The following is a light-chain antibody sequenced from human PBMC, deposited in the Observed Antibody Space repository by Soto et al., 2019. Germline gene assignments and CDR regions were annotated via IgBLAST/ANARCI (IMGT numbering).Light chain of an antibody. V-gene: IGLV2-11*01. CDR3: CSYVGSYSWA. CDR2: GVT. Sequence: QSALIQPSSVSGSPGQSVTISCSGTNSNVGVYKNVSWYQQQPGKAPRLMIYGVTKRQSGVPDRFTGSKSGNTASLTISGLQAEDEADYYCCSYVGSYSWAFGGGTKLTVL. J-gene: IGLJ3*02. CDR1: NSNVGVYKN.